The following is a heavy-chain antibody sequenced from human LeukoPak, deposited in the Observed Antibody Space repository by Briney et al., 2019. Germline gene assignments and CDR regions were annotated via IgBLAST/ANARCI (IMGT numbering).Heavy chain of an antibody. Sequence: SETLSLTCTVSGGSISSSSYYWGWIRQPPGKGLEWIGSIYYSGSTYYNPSLKSRVTISVDTSKNQFSLKLSSVTAADTAVYYCARDNPQYSSSWYLDYWGQGTLVTVSS. V-gene: IGHV4-39*07. CDR3: ARDNPQYSSSWYLDY. J-gene: IGHJ4*02. CDR2: IYYSGST. D-gene: IGHD6-13*01. CDR1: GGSISSSSYY.